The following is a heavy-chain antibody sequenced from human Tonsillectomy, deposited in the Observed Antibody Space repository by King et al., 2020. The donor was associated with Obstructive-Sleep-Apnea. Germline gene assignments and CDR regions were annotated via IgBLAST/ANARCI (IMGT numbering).Heavy chain of an antibody. CDR1: GFTFSSYA. CDR2: ISGSGGNT. J-gene: IGHJ2*01. CDR3: AKYRESYWYLDL. Sequence: VQLVESGGGLVQPGGSLRLSCAASGFTFSSYAMSWVRQAPGKGLEWVSAISGSGGNTYYADSVKGRFTIPRDNSKNTLYLQMNSLRAEDTAVYYCAKYRESYWYLDLWGRGTLVTVSS. V-gene: IGHV3-23*04. D-gene: IGHD1-26*01.